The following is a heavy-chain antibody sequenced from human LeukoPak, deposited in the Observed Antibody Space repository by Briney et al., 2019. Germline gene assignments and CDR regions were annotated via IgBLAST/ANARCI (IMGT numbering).Heavy chain of an antibody. CDR1: GYSFTSYW. CDR2: IDPSDSYT. Sequence: GESLKISCKGSGYSFTSYWISWVRQMPGKGLEWMGRIDPSDSYTNYSPSFQGHVTISADKSISTAYLQWSSLRASDTAIYHCARGYGDYSYYDYWGQGTLVTVSS. D-gene: IGHD4-17*01. J-gene: IGHJ4*02. V-gene: IGHV5-10-1*01. CDR3: ARGYGDYSYYDY.